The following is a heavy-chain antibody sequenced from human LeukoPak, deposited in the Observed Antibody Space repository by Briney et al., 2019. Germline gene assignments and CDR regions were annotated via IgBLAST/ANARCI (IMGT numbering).Heavy chain of an antibody. V-gene: IGHV4-59*01. CDR3: ARGGWYPESFQH. Sequence: KPSETLSLTCAVYSGSLSDYYWSWIRQPPGKGLEWIGYIYYSGSTNYNPSLKSRVTISVDTSKNQFSLKLSSVTAADTAAYYCARGGWYPESFQHWGQGALVTVSS. CDR2: IYYSGST. D-gene: IGHD6-19*01. J-gene: IGHJ1*01. CDR1: SGSLSDYY.